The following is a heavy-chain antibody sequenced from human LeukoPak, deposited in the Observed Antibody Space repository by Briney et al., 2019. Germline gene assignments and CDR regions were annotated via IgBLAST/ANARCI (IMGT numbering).Heavy chain of an antibody. Sequence: ASVKVSCKASGYTFTSYAMNWVRQAPGQGLEWMGWFNTNTGNPTYAQGFTGRFVFSLDTSVSTAYLQISSLKAEDTAVYYCATGSPSAAVAGTEYWGQGTLVTVSS. V-gene: IGHV7-4-1*02. D-gene: IGHD6-19*01. CDR3: ATGSPSAAVAGTEY. J-gene: IGHJ4*02. CDR2: FNTNTGNP. CDR1: GYTFTSYA.